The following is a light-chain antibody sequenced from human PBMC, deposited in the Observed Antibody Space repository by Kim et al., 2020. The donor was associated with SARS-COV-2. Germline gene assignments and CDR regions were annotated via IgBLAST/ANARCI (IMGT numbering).Light chain of an antibody. V-gene: IGLV2-8*01. CDR2: EVN. J-gene: IGLJ1*01. Sequence: PGQEVTIAWTGTSSDFGVYNYVSWYQQHPGKGPTLILYEVNRRPSGVPDRFSGFRSGNTASLTVSGLQAEDEADYYCTSFNGNFYVFGTGTKVTVL. CDR1: SSDFGVYNY. CDR3: TSFNGNFYV.